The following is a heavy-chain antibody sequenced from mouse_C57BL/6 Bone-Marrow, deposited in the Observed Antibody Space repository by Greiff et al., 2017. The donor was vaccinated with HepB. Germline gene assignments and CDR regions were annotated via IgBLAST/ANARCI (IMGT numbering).Heavy chain of an antibody. CDR2: IWRGGST. CDR1: GFSLTSYG. CDR3: ARGGVLRRYFDG. V-gene: IGHV2-2*01. J-gene: IGHJ1*03. Sequence: QVQLQQSGPGLVQPSQSLSITCTVSGFSLTSYGVHWVRQSPGKGLEWLGVIWRGGSTDYNAAFISRLSISKDNSKSQVFVKMNSLQADDTAMYYCARGGVLRRYFDGWGTGTTVTVSS. D-gene: IGHD1-1*01.